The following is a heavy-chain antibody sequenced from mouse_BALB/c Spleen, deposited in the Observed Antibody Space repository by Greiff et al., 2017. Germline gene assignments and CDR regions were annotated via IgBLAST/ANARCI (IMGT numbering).Heavy chain of an antibody. CDR1: GFSLTSYG. CDR2: IWAGGST. Sequence: VKLVESGPGLVAPSQSLSITCTVSGFSLTSYGVHWVRQPPGKGLEWLGVIWAGGSTNYNSALMSRLSISKDNSKSQVFLKMNSLQTDDTAMYYCARGRGYGPYYFDYWGQGTTLTVSS. D-gene: IGHD1-2*01. V-gene: IGHV2-9*02. CDR3: ARGRGYGPYYFDY. J-gene: IGHJ2*01.